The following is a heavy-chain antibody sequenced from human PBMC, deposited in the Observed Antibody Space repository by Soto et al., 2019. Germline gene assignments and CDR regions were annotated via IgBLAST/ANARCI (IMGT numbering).Heavy chain of an antibody. CDR1: GFTFSNGW. J-gene: IGHJ4*02. Sequence: EVQLVESGGGLGKPGGSLRLSCTGSGFTFSNGWLKWVRQGPGGGLEWVGRIKSKYDGGTTDYAAPVKGRFIISRDDSKNNVYLQMNSLKTEDTAVYYCSTGYGAVTGLDFWGQGTLGTVSS. V-gene: IGHV3-15*07. CDR2: IKSKYDGGTT. CDR3: STGYGAVTGLDF. D-gene: IGHD4-17*01.